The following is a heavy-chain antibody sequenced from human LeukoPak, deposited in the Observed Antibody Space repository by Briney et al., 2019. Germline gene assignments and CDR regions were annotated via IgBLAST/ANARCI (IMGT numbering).Heavy chain of an antibody. J-gene: IGHJ4*02. Sequence: GGSLRLSCAASGFTFSSYDMSWVRQAPGKGLEWVSGITYSSGYTYYADSVKGRFTISRDNSKNLVFLQMNSLRAEDTAVYYCAKDQWNPDFWGQGTLVSVSS. D-gene: IGHD6-19*01. CDR1: GFTFSSYD. CDR3: AKDQWNPDF. CDR2: ITYSSGYT. V-gene: IGHV3-23*01.